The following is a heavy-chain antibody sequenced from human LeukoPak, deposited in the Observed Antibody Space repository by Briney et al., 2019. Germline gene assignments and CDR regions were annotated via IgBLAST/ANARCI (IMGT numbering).Heavy chain of an antibody. CDR3: AKDKYSSSTELDY. Sequence: GGSLRLSCAASGFTFSGYAMSWVRQAPGKGLDWVSSISGSGGSTYYADAVKGRFTISRDNSKNTLYLQMNSLRAEDTAVYYCAKDKYSSSTELDYWGQGTLVTVSS. CDR1: GFTFSGYA. CDR2: ISGSGGST. J-gene: IGHJ4*02. D-gene: IGHD6-6*01. V-gene: IGHV3-23*01.